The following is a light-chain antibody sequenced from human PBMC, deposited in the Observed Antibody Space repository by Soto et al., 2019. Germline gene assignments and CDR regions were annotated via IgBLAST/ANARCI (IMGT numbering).Light chain of an antibody. Sequence: QSVLTQPASVSWAPGQSFTLSCAGTSGYAGTYPYVPCYQPPPGKAPKLMLYDVSNRPSGVSNRFSGSKSGNTASLTISGLQAEDEADYYCSSYTSSSLYVFGTGTKVTVL. CDR3: SSYTSSSLYV. CDR2: DVS. V-gene: IGLV2-14*03. J-gene: IGLJ1*01. CDR1: SGYAGTYPY.